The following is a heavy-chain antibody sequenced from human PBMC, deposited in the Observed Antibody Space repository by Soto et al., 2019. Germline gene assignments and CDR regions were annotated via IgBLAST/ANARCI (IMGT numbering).Heavy chain of an antibody. Sequence: QVQLVQSGAEEKKPGASVKVSCKASGYTFTSYAMHWVRQAPGQRLEWMGWINAGNGNTKYSEKHQGRVTITRDTSASTAYMELSSLRAEDTAVYYCARGSVVVTALDYWGQGTLVTVSS. D-gene: IGHD2-21*02. J-gene: IGHJ4*02. CDR1: GYTFTSYA. CDR2: INAGNGNT. CDR3: ARGSVVVTALDY. V-gene: IGHV1-3*05.